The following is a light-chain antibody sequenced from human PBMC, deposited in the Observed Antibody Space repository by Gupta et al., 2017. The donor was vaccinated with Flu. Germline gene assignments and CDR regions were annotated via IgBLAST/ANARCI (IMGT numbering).Light chain of an antibody. CDR2: KDS. Sequence: SYELAQPPPVSVSPRQTASITCSGAKLGDKYVSWYQQKPVQSPVLVIFKDSTRPSGIPERFSGSNSGRTASLTISGTQAMDEADYYCQTWDSSTVVFGGGTRLTVL. CDR1: KLGDKY. CDR3: QTWDSSTVV. J-gene: IGLJ3*02. V-gene: IGLV3-1*01.